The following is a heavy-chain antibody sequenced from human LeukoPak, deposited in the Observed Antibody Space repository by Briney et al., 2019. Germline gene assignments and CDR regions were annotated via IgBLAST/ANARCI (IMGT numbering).Heavy chain of an antibody. V-gene: IGHV4-59*01. CDR3: ARGAATPTDY. CDR1: GGSISSYY. Sequence: SETLSLTCTVSGGSISSYYWSWIRQPPGKGLEWIGYIYYSGSTNYNPSLKSRVTISVDTSKNQFSLKLSSVTAADTAVYYCARGAATPTDYWGQGTLVTVSS. D-gene: IGHD2-15*01. J-gene: IGHJ4*02. CDR2: IYYSGST.